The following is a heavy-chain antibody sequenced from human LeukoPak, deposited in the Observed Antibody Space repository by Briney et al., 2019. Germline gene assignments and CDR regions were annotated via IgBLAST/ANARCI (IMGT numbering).Heavy chain of an antibody. CDR3: ARDSNGPAF. CDR2: ISVGGRIM. CDR1: GFTFSSYS. J-gene: IGHJ4*02. V-gene: IGHV3-48*02. Sequence: GGSLRLSCVASGFTFSSYSFNWVRQALGKGLEWVSYISVGGRIMSYADSVRGRFTISRDDAKNSIYLQMNSLRDEDTAVYYCARDSNGPAFWGQGTLVTVSS. D-gene: IGHD3-22*01.